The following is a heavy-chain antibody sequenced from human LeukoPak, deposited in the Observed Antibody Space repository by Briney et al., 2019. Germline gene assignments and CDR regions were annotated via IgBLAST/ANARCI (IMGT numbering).Heavy chain of an antibody. CDR1: GFTFSSYG. D-gene: IGHD4-17*01. V-gene: IGHV3-30*02. Sequence: GGSLRLSCAASGFTFSSYGMHWVRQAPGKGLEWVALIRSGGSKFYADSVKGRFTTSRDNSENTVFLQMNSLTPEDTALYYCAKDRDDYGNDWWGQGTLVTVSS. J-gene: IGHJ4*02. CDR2: IRSGGSK. CDR3: AKDRDDYGNDW.